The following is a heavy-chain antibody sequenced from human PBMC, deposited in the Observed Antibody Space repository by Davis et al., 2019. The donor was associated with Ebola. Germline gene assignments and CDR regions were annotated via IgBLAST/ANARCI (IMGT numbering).Heavy chain of an antibody. D-gene: IGHD3-10*01. CDR1: GVSISRHY. J-gene: IGHJ4*02. Sequence: PSETLSLTCTVSGVSISRHYWSWIRQPPGKRLEWIGSIYYTGNAYYNASLASRPTISVETSKNQFSLKLTSVTAADTAMYYCSERGSSVWGQGTQVTVSS. CDR3: SERGSSV. V-gene: IGHV4-59*03. CDR2: IYYTGNA.